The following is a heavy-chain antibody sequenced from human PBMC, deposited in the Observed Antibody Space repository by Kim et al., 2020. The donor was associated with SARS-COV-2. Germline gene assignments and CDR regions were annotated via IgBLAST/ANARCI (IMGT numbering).Heavy chain of an antibody. J-gene: IGHJ6*02. D-gene: IGHD6-13*01. CDR3: AKDLSYSSSWYPYYYYGMDV. Sequence: GGSLRLSCAASGFTFSSYGMHWVRQAPGKGLEWVAVISYDGSNKYYADSVKGRFTISRDNSKNTLYLQMNSLRAEDTAVYYCAKDLSYSSSWYPYYYYGMDVWGQGTTSPSP. CDR1: GFTFSSYG. CDR2: ISYDGSNK. V-gene: IGHV3-30*18.